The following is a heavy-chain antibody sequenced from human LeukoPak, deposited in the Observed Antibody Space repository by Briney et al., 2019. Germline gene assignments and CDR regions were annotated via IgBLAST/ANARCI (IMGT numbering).Heavy chain of an antibody. D-gene: IGHD6-13*01. CDR2: INPKSGAT. J-gene: IGHJ4*02. CDR1: GYIFSGYY. V-gene: IGHV1-2*02. Sequence: ASVKVSCKASGYIFSGYYINWVRQAPGQGLEWMGWINPKSGATKYAQKFQGRITMTRDTSTGTVYMELSSLRSDDTAVFYCARTLYIAAVPGGFDYWGQGTLVTVSS. CDR3: ARTLYIAAVPGGFDY.